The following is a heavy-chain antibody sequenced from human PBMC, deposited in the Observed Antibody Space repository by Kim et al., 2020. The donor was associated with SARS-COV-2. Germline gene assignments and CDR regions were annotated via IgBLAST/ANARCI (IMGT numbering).Heavy chain of an antibody. CDR2: IWYDGSNK. V-gene: IGHV3-33*01. Sequence: GGSLRLSCAASGFTFSSYGMHWVRQAPGKGLEWVAVIWYDGSNKYYADSVKGRFTISRDNSKNTLYLQMNSLRAEDTAVYYCAREYSSGWYVVDYWGRGTLVTVSS. CDR3: AREYSSGWYVVDY. CDR1: GFTFSSYG. D-gene: IGHD6-19*01. J-gene: IGHJ4*02.